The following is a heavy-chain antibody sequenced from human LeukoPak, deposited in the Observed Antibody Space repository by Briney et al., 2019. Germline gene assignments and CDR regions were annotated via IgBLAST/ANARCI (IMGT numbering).Heavy chain of an antibody. D-gene: IGHD2-2*01. V-gene: IGHV4-34*01. J-gene: IGHJ5*02. CDR1: GGSFSGYY. Sequence: PSETLSLTCAVYGGSFSGYYWSWIRQPPGKGLEWIGEINHSGSTNYNPSLKSRVTISVDASKNQFFLKLSSVTAADTALYYCARHMPFDPWDQGTLVIVSS. CDR3: ARHMPFDP. CDR2: INHSGST.